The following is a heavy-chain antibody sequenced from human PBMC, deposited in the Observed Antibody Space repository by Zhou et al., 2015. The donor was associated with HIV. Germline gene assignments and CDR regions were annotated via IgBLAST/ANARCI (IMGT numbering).Heavy chain of an antibody. Sequence: QVQLVQSGAEVKKPGSSVKVSCKASGGTFSSYAISWVRQAPGQGLEWMGGIIPIFGTANYAQKFQGRVTITADESTSTAYMELSSLRSEDTAVYYCARGRRRIYYYDSSGYYYADYWGQGTLVTVSS. J-gene: IGHJ4*02. D-gene: IGHD3-22*01. V-gene: IGHV1-69*01. CDR1: GGTFSSYA. CDR3: ARGRRRIYYYDSSGYYYADY. CDR2: IIPIFGTA.